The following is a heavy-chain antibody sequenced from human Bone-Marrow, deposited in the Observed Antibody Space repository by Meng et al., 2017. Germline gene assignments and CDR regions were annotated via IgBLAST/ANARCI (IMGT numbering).Heavy chain of an antibody. CDR2: ISAYNGNT. J-gene: IGHJ4*02. Sequence: SVNVSCKASGYTFTSYGISWLRQAPAQGLEWMGWISAYNGNTNYAQKLQGRVTMTTDTSTSTAYMELRSLRSDDTYVYYCARDRDYYDSTDAARYFDYWGQGTLVTVSS. V-gene: IGHV1-18*01. CDR1: GYTFTSYG. D-gene: IGHD3-22*01. CDR3: ARDRDYYDSTDAARYFDY.